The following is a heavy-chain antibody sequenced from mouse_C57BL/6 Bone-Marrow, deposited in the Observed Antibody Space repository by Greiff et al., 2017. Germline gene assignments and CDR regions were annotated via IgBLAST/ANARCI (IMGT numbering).Heavy chain of an antibody. CDR1: GYTFTRYW. Sequence: QVQLQQPGAELVKPGASVKMSCKASGYTFTRYWITWVKQRPGQGLEWIGDIYPGSGSTNYNEKFKSKATLTVDTSSSTAYMQLSSLTSEDSAVYYCARRKTIKHYFDYWGKGTTLTVSS. V-gene: IGHV1-55*01. CDR2: IYPGSGST. D-gene: IGHD1-1*02. CDR3: ARRKTIKHYFDY. J-gene: IGHJ2*01.